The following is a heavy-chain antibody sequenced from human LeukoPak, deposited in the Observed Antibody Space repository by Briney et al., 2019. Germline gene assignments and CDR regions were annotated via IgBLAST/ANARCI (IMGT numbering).Heavy chain of an antibody. V-gene: IGHV1-2*02. CDR2: INPNSGGT. Sequence: ASVKVSCKASGYTFTGYYMHWVRQAPGQGLEWIGWINPNSGGTNYAQKFQGRVTMTRDTSISTGYMELSRLRSDDTAVYYCAILSNGPVALRNIWGQGTLVTVSS. CDR3: AILSNGPVALRNI. CDR1: GYTFTGYY. D-gene: IGHD2/OR15-2a*01. J-gene: IGHJ4*02.